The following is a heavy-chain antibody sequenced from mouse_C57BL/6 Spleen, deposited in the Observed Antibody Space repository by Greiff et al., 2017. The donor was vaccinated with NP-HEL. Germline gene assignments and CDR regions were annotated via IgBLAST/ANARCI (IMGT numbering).Heavy chain of an antibody. V-gene: IGHV1-26*01. CDR3: ARSDYYGVAYRDY. J-gene: IGHJ2*01. CDR2: INPNNGGT. D-gene: IGHD1-1*01. Sequence: VQLQQSGPELVKPGASVKISCKASGYTFTDYYMNWVKQSHGKSLEWIGDINPNNGGTSYNQKFKGKATLTVDKSSSTAYMELRSLTSEDSAVYYCARSDYYGVAYRDYWGQGTTLTVSS. CDR1: GYTFTDYY.